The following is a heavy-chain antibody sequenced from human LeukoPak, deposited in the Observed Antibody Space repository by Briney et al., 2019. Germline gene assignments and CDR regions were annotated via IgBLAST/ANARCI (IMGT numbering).Heavy chain of an antibody. CDR3: ARVRGHGERYYYYGMDV. CDR2: IYHSGST. Sequence: SETLSLTCAVSGGSISSSNWWSWVRQPPGKGLEWIGEIYHSGSTNYNPSLKSRVTISVDKSKNQFSLKLSSVTAADTAVYYCARVRGHGERYYYYGMDVWGKGTTVTVSS. V-gene: IGHV4-4*02. CDR1: GGSISSSNW. J-gene: IGHJ6*04. D-gene: IGHD3-10*01.